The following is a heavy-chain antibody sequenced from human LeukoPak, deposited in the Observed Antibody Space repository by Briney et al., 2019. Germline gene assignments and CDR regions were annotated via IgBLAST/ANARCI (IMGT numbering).Heavy chain of an antibody. CDR3: AVPYYDILTGPSYYYYYGMDV. CDR1: GGTFSSYA. V-gene: IGHV1-69*13. D-gene: IGHD3-9*01. Sequence: SVKVSCKASGGTFSSYAISWVRQAPGQGLEWMGGIIPIFGTANYAQKFQGRVTITADETTSTAYMELSSLRSEDTAVYYCAVPYYDILTGPSYYYYYGMDVWGQGTTVTVSS. J-gene: IGHJ6*02. CDR2: IIPIFGTA.